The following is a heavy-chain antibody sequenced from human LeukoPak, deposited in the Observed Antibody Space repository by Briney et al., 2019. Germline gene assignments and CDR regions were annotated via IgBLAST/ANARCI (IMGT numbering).Heavy chain of an antibody. V-gene: IGHV1-8*03. Sequence: ASVKVSCKASGGAFSSYAISWVRQATGQGLEWMGWMNPNSGNTGYAQKFQGRVTITRNTSISTAYMELSSLRSEDTAVYYCARIRAYSYSDYWGQGTLVTVSS. D-gene: IGHD5-18*01. CDR3: ARIRAYSYSDY. CDR2: MNPNSGNT. CDR1: GGAFSSYA. J-gene: IGHJ4*02.